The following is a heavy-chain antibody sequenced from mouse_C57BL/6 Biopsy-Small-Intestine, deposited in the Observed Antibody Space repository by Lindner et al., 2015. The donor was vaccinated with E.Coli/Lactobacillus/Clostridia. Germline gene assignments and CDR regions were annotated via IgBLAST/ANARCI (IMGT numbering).Heavy chain of an antibody. CDR2: IYPRDGSS. Sequence: VQLQESGPALVKPGASVKLSCKASGYTFTNYNINWVKQRPGQGPEWIGWIYPRDGSSKDNEKFKDKATFTVDTSSSTAYMALHSLTSEDSAVYFCTREALFARGYFDVWGTGTTVTVSS. V-gene: IGHV1-85*01. J-gene: IGHJ1*03. D-gene: IGHD1-1*01. CDR3: TREALFARGYFDV. CDR1: GYTFTNYN.